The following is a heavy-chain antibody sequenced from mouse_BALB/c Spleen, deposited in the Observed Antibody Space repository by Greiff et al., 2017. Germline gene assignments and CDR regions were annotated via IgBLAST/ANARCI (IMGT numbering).Heavy chain of an antibody. V-gene: IGHV1S29*02. Sequence: VQLQQSGPELVKPGASVKISCKASGYTFTDYNMHWVKQSHGKSLEWIGYIYPYNGGTGYNQKFKSKATLTVDNSSSTAYMELRSLTSEDSAVYYCARCLTGPYLDYWGQGTTLTVSS. J-gene: IGHJ2*01. CDR3: ARCLTGPYLDY. CDR2: IYPYNGGT. CDR1: GYTFTDYN. D-gene: IGHD4-1*01.